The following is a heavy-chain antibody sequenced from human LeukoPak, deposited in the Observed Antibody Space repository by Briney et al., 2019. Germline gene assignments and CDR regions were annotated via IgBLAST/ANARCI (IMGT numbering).Heavy chain of an antibody. CDR1: GYSFTSYW. J-gene: IGHJ4*02. CDR3: TRSMYHYGSGSYPDY. Sequence: GDSLNISCEASGYSFTSYWIGWVRQMPGKGLEWMGIIYPGDSDTRYSPSFQGQVSISADRSIRTAYLQWSSLKASDTAMYYCTRSMYHYGSGSYPDYWGQGTLVTVSS. D-gene: IGHD3-10*01. CDR2: IYPGDSDT. V-gene: IGHV5-51*01.